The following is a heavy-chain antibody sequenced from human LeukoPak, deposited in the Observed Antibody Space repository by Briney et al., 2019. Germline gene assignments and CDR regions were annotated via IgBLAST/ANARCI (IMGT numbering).Heavy chain of an antibody. J-gene: IGHJ6*03. CDR2: IRYDGSNK. CDR1: GFTFSSYG. D-gene: IGHD6-6*01. V-gene: IGHV3-30*02. Sequence: PGGSLRLSCAASGFTFSSYGMHWVRQAPGKGLEWVAFIRYDGSNKYYADSVKGRFTISRDNSKNTLYLQMNSLRAEDTAVYYCAKDQVVEYSSSSHYYYYMDVWGKGTTVTVSS. CDR3: AKDQVVEYSSSSHYYYYMDV.